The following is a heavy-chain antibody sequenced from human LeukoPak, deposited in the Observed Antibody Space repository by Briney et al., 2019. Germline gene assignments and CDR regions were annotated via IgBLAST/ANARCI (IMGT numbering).Heavy chain of an antibody. V-gene: IGHV1-18*04. Sequence: ASVKVSCKASGYTFTSYGISWVRQAPGQGLEGMGWISAYNGNTNYAQKLQGRVTMTTDTSTSTAYMELRRLRSDDPAVYYCARDSGFMVRGVVIRPSMGMDVWGKGTTGTVSS. D-gene: IGHD3-10*01. CDR3: ARDSGFMVRGVVIRPSMGMDV. J-gene: IGHJ6*04. CDR1: GYTFTSYG. CDR2: ISAYNGNT.